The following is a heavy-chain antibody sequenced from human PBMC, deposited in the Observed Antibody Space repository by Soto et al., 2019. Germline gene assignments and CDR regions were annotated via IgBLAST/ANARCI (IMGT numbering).Heavy chain of an antibody. V-gene: IGHV3-7*05. J-gene: IGHJ6*02. Sequence: PGGSLRLSCAASGFTFSSYWMSWVRQAPGKGLEWVANIKQDGSEKYYVDSVKGRFTISRDNAKNSLYLQMNSLRAEDTAVYYCAREGVAAATYDYYYGMDVWGQGTSVTVSS. CDR3: AREGVAAATYDYYYGMDV. D-gene: IGHD2-2*01. CDR1: GFTFSSYW. CDR2: IKQDGSEK.